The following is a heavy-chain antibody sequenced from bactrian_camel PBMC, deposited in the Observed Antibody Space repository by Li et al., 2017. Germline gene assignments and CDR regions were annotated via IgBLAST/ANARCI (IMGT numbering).Heavy chain of an antibody. D-gene: IGHD6*01. V-gene: IGHV3S7*01. CDR1: GFTASTFA. CDR3: VTDLFAGVVVGTEGSNY. CDR2: INSRGSST. Sequence: HVQLVESGGGSVQPGGSLRLSCAASGFTASTFAMSWVRQAPGRGLEWVSSINSRGSSTYYSDSVKGRFTISRDNAKNTLYLQMNALKPEDTAVYYCVTDLFAGVVVGTEGSNYWGQGTQVTVS. J-gene: IGHJ4*01.